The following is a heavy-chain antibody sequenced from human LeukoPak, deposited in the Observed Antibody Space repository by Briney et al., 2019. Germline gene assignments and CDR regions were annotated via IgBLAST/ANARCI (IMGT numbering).Heavy chain of an antibody. V-gene: IGHV4-31*03. CDR2: IYYSGST. CDR3: ARVSVVVVTAILNAFHAFDI. Sequence: PSQTLSLTCTVSGGFISSGGYYWSWIRQHPGKGLEWIGYIYYSGSTYYNPSLKSRVTISVDTSKNQFSLKLSSVTAADTAVYYCARVSVVVVTAILNAFHAFDIWGQGTMVTVSS. D-gene: IGHD2-21*02. CDR1: GGFISSGGYY. J-gene: IGHJ3*02.